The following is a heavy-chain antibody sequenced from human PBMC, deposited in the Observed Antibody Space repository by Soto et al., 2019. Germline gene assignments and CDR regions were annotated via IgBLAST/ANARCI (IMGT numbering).Heavy chain of an antibody. CDR2: ISYDGSNK. CDR1: GFTFSSYG. Sequence: QVQLVESGGGVVQPGRSLRLSCAASGFTFSSYGMHWVRQAPGKGLEWVAVISYDGSNKYYADSVKGRFTISRDNSKNTLYLQMNSLRAEDTAVYYCAKGRRNQYYYMDVWGKGTTVTVSS. J-gene: IGHJ6*03. V-gene: IGHV3-30*18. CDR3: AKGRRNQYYYMDV.